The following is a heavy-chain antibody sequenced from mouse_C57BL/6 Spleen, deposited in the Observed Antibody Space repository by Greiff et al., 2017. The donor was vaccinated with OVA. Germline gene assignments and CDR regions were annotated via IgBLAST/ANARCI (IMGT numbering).Heavy chain of an antibody. J-gene: IGHJ2*01. CDR1: GFTFSDAW. D-gene: IGHD1-1*01. CDR3: TMGGSHLRGGFDY. Sequence: EVKLVESGGGLVQPGGSMKLSCAASGFTFSDAWMDWVRQSPEKGLEWVAEIRNKANNHATYYAESVKGRFTISRDDSKSSVYLQMNSLRAEDTGIYYCTMGGSHLRGGFDYWGQGTTLTVSS. CDR2: IRNKANNHAT. V-gene: IGHV6-6*01.